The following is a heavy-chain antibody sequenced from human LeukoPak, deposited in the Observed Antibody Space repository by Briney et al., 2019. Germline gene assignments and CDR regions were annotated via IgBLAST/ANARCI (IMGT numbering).Heavy chain of an antibody. CDR3: ARVSEGKGYYDSSGYYYWFDP. CDR1: GFTFSGYD. V-gene: IGHV3-48*03. CDR2: ISCSGSTI. Sequence: GGSLRLACAASGFTFSGYDMNWVRQAPGKGLEWVSYISCSGSTIYYADSVKGRFTISRDNAKNSLYLQMNSLRAEDTAVYYCARVSEGKGYYDSSGYYYWFDPWGQGTLVTVSS. D-gene: IGHD3-22*01. J-gene: IGHJ5*02.